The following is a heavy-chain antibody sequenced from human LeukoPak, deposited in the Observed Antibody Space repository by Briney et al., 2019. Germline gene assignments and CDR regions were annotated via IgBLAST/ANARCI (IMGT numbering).Heavy chain of an antibody. D-gene: IGHD4-17*01. CDR1: GFTFSSYG. CDR3: ARGPSGDYGDYSYFDI. CDR2: ISSSSSTI. V-gene: IGHV3-48*01. J-gene: IGHJ3*02. Sequence: GGSLRLSCAASGFTFSSYGMNWVRQAPGKGLEWVSYISSSSSTIYYADSVKGRFTISRDNAKNSLYLQMNSLRAEDTAVYYCARGPSGDYGDYSYFDIWGQGTMVTVSS.